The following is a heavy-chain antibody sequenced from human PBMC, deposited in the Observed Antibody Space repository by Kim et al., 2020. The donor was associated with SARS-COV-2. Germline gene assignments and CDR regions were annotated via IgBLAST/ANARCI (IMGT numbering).Heavy chain of an antibody. CDR1: GYTLTELS. J-gene: IGHJ5*02. CDR2: FDPEDGET. D-gene: IGHD2-2*02. CDR3: ATDNFVVPAAIGYGGYNWFDP. V-gene: IGHV1-24*01. Sequence: ASVKVSCKVSGYTLTELSMHWVRQAPGKGLEWMGGFDPEDGETIYAQKFQGRVTMTEDTSTDTAYMELSSLRSEDTAVYYCATDNFVVPAAIGYGGYNWFDPWGQGTLVTVSS.